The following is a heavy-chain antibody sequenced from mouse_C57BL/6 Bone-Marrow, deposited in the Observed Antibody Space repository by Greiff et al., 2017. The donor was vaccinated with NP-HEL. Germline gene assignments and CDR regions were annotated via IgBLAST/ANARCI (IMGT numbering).Heavy chain of an antibody. CDR2: IYPYNGVS. D-gene: IGHD1-1*01. Sequence: EVQLQQSGPELVKPGASVKISCKAYGYSFTGYYMHWVKQSHGNILDWIGYIYPYNGVSSYNQKFKGKATLTVDKSSSTAYMELRSLTSEDSAVYYCARGGYYYGSSYKDYFDYWGQGTTLTVSS. CDR3: ARGGYYYGSSYKDYFDY. V-gene: IGHV1-31*01. J-gene: IGHJ2*01. CDR1: GYSFTGYY.